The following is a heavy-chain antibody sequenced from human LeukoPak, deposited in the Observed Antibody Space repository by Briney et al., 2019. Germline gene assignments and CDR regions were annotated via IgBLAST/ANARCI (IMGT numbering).Heavy chain of an antibody. J-gene: IGHJ4*02. V-gene: IGHV1-2*02. Sequence: ASVKVSCKASGYTFTSYAMNWVRQAPGQGLEWMGWINPNSGGTNYAQKFQGRVTMTRDTSISTAYMELSRLRSDDTAVYYCASLSGYSSGWYYFDYWGQGTLVTVSS. CDR2: INPNSGGT. D-gene: IGHD6-19*01. CDR3: ASLSGYSSGWYYFDY. CDR1: GYTFTSYA.